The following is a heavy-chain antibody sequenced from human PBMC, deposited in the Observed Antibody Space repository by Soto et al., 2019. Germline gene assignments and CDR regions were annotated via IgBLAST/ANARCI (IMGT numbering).Heavy chain of an antibody. CDR3: ARGGGSGSYYKRAYYSYGMDV. D-gene: IGHD3-10*01. CDR2: IYYSGST. CDR1: GGSISSYY. V-gene: IGHV4-59*01. J-gene: IGHJ6*02. Sequence: SETLSLTCTVSGGSISSYYWSWIRQPPGKGLEWIGYIYYSGSTNYNPSLKSRVTISVDTSKNQFSLKLSSVTAADTAVYYCARGGGSGSYYKRAYYSYGMDVWGQGPRVXVS.